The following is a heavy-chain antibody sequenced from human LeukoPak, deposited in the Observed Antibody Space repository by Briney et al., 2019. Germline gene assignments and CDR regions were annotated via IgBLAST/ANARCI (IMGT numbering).Heavy chain of an antibody. J-gene: IGHJ4*02. V-gene: IGHV1-69*13. CDR3: AGAASGEFDY. CDR1: GGTFSSYA. Sequence: ASVKVSCKASGGTFSSYAISWVRQAPGQGLEWMGGVIPIFGTANYAQKFQGRVTITADESTSTAYMELSSLRSEDTAVYYCAGAASGEFDYWGQGTLVTVSS. D-gene: IGHD1-26*01. CDR2: VIPIFGTA.